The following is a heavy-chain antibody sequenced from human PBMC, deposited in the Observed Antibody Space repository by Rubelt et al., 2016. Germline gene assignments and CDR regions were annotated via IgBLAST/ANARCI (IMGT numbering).Heavy chain of an antibody. D-gene: IGHD1-7*01. CDR3: ARDLPPFRRYNWNFPLDY. CDR1: GYTFTSYG. J-gene: IGHJ4*02. CDR2: ISAYNGNT. V-gene: IGHV1-18*01. Sequence: QVQLVQSGAEVKKPGASVKVSCKASGYTFTSYGISWVRQAPGQGLEWMGWISAYNGNTNYAQKPQGRSTMTTDPATSTAYMELRSLRSDDTAVYYCARDLPPFRRYNWNFPLDYWGQGTLVTVSS.